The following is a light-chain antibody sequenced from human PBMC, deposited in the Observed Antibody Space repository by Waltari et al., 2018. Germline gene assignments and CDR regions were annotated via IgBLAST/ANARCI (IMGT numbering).Light chain of an antibody. J-gene: IGKJ5*01. V-gene: IGKV2-28*01. CDR1: HSLLDNNDYNY. CDR2: VGS. CDR3: REALQSVK. Sequence: DIVMTQSPLSLPVTPGEPASITCRSSHSLLDNNDYNYLDWYLQNPGQSPHILIYVGSNRASGVPDRFSGSGAGTDVTLKIRRVEAEDAGVYYGREALQSVKFGQGTRLEIK.